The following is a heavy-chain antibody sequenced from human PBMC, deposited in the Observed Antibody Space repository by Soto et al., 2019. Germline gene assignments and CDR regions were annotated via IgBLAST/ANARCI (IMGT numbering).Heavy chain of an antibody. D-gene: IGHD6-19*01. J-gene: IGHJ5*02. CDR3: ARERYSSGWHDWWFDP. V-gene: IGHV4-59*01. Sequence: SVTLCLTCTVSGGSISSYYWSWIRQPPGKGLEWIGYIYYSGSTNYNPSLKSRVTISVDTSKNQFSLKLSSVTAADTAVYYCARERYSSGWHDWWFDPWGQGTLVTVSS. CDR1: GGSISSYY. CDR2: IYYSGST.